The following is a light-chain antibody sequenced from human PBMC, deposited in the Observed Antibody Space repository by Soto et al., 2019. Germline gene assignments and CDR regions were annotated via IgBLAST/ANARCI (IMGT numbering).Light chain of an antibody. CDR2: EVS. CDR1: SSDIGGYNY. V-gene: IGLV2-14*01. Sequence: QSALTQPASVSGSPGQSITISCTGNSSDIGGYNYVSWYQQHPGKAPKLMIYEVSNRPSGVSNRFSGSKSGNTASLTISGLQAEDEADYYCNSYSSSSPVIFGGGTKLTVL. J-gene: IGLJ2*01. CDR3: NSYSSSSPVI.